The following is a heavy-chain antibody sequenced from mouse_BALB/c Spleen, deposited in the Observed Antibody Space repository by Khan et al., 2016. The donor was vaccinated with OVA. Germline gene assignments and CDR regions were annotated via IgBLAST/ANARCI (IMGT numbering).Heavy chain of an antibody. J-gene: IGHJ3*01. D-gene: IGHD1-1*02. CDR3: TRSGYGAFAY. CDR2: INPSNGGT. CDR1: GYTFTSYY. V-gene: IGHV1S81*02. Sequence: QVQLQQSGAELVKPGASVWLSCKASGYTFTSYYLYWVKQRPGHGLEWIGDINPSNGGTNFNENFKTKATLTVDKSSSTAYMQLSSLTSEDSAVYYCTRSGYGAFAYWGQGTLVTVSA.